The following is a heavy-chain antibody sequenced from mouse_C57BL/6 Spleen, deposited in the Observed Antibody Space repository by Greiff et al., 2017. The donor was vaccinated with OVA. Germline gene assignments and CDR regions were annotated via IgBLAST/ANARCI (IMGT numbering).Heavy chain of an antibody. CDR3: TTYRY. Sequence: VQLQQSGAELVRPGASVKLSCTASGFNIKDDYMHWVKQRPEQGLEWIGWIDPENGDAEYVSKFHGKAVRTVDTSSTTAYLQLSSLTSEDTAVYYCTTYRYWGQGTTLTVSS. CDR1: GFNIKDDY. V-gene: IGHV14-4*01. J-gene: IGHJ2*01. CDR2: IDPENGDA.